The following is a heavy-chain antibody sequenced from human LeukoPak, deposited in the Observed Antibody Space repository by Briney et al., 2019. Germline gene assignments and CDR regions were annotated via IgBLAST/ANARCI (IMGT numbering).Heavy chain of an antibody. Sequence: GGSLRLSCAASGFTFSSYAMSWVRQAPGKGLEWVSAVSGSGGSTYYADSVKGRFTISRDNSKNALYLQMNSLRAEDTAVYYCAKLGSGWYLYYFDYWGQGTLVTVSS. D-gene: IGHD6-19*01. J-gene: IGHJ4*02. CDR1: GFTFSSYA. CDR2: VSGSGGST. V-gene: IGHV3-23*01. CDR3: AKLGSGWYLYYFDY.